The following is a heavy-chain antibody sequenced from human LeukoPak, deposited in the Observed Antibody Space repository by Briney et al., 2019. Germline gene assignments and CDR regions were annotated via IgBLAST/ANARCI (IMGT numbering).Heavy chain of an antibody. CDR3: ARGEQWLVVFDY. CDR1: GGSIISYY. V-gene: IGHV4-4*07. D-gene: IGHD6-19*01. Sequence: SETLSLTCTVSGGSIISYYWSWIRQPAGKGLEWIGRIYSGGYTNYNPSLKSRVTMSVDTSKNHFSLKLSSVTAADTAVYYCARGEQWLVVFDYWGQGTLVTVSS. CDR2: IYSGGYT. J-gene: IGHJ4*02.